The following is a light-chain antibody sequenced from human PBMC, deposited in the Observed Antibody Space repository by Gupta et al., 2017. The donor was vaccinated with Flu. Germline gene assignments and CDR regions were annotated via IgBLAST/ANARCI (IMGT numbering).Light chain of an antibody. Sequence: QSVLTQPPSVSAAPGQKVTISCSGSSSNIGNNYVSWYQQFPGTAPNPLIYENNKRPAEIPDRFSGSKSGTSATLGITGLQTGDEADYYCGTWDSSLSFWVFGGGTKLTVL. CDR1: SSNIGNNY. CDR2: ENN. CDR3: GTWDSSLSFWV. V-gene: IGLV1-51*02. J-gene: IGLJ3*02.